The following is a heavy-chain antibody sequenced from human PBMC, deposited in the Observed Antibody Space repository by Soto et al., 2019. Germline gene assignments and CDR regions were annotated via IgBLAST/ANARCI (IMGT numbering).Heavy chain of an antibody. CDR2: MNPNSGDT. J-gene: IGHJ6*02. Sequence: VASVKVSCKASGYTFTSYDINWVRQATGQGLEWLGWMNPNSGDTGYAQKLQGRVTMTRNTSISTAYMELSSLRSDDTAAYYCTRRALVDVWGQGTTVTVSS. D-gene: IGHD2-15*01. CDR3: TRRALVDV. CDR1: GYTFTSYD. V-gene: IGHV1-8*01.